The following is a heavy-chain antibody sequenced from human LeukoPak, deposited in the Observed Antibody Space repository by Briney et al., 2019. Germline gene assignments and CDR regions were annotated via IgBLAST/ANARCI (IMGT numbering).Heavy chain of an antibody. CDR2: ISSSSSYM. CDR3: ARDCERSYFPSGLPHSGYMDV. Sequence: GGSLRLPCAASGFTFSNYSMNWVRQAPGKGLEWVSSISSSSSYMYDSDSVKGRFTISRDNAKNSLYLLMNSLRAEDTAVYYCARDCERSYFPSGLPHSGYMDVWGKGTTVTISS. D-gene: IGHD1-26*01. CDR1: GFTFSNYS. J-gene: IGHJ6*03. V-gene: IGHV3-21*01.